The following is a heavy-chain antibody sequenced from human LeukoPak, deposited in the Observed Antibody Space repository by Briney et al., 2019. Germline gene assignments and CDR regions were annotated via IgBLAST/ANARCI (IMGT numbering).Heavy chain of an antibody. V-gene: IGHV4-61*05. CDR1: GGSISSSSYY. J-gene: IGHJ4*02. CDR2: IFYSGTT. CDR3: VRTDPRDLKYYFDY. Sequence: SETLSLTCTVSGGSISSSSYYWSWIRQPPGKGLEWIGYIFYSGTTKYNPSLRSRVTISADTSKNQFSLKLSSVTAADTAVYYCVRTDPRDLKYYFDYWGQGALVSVSS.